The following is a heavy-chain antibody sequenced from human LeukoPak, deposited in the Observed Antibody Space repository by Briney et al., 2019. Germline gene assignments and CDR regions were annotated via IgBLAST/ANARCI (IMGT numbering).Heavy chain of an antibody. V-gene: IGHV5-51*01. D-gene: IGHD4/OR15-4a*01. CDR1: GYSFTNYW. CDR2: IYPGDSDT. J-gene: IGHJ6*03. Sequence: GDSLKISCQGSGYSFTNYWIGWVRQMPGKGLEWMGIIYPGDSDTRYSPSFQGQVTISADKSTSTAYLQWSSLKASDTAMYYCARGFYGGYYYYYYMDVWGKGTTVTVSS. CDR3: ARGFYGGYYYYYYMDV.